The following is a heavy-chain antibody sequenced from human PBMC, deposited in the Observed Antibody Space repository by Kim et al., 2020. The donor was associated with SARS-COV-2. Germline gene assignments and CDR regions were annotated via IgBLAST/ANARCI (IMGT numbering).Heavy chain of an antibody. CDR3: ARSQGCYYMDV. V-gene: IGHV3-30-3*01. CDR2: ISYDGSNE. J-gene: IGHJ6*03. Sequence: GGSLRLSCAASGFTFSTYAMHWVRQTPGKGLEWVAVISYDGSNEYYADSVKGRCTISRDNSKNTVYLQINSLRAEDTAVFYCARSQGCYYMDVWGKGTTV. CDR1: GFTFSTYA.